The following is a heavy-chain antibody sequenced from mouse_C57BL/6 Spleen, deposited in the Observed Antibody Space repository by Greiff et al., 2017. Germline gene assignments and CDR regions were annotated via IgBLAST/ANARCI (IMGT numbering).Heavy chain of an antibody. Sequence: QVHVKQSGAELVRPGTSVKVSCKASGYAFTNYLIEWVKQRPGQGLEWIGVINPGSGGTNYNEKFKGKATLTADKSSSTAYMQLSSLTSEDSAVYFCARGSYYSNYYAMDYWGQGTSVTVSS. J-gene: IGHJ4*01. CDR1: GYAFTNYL. CDR2: INPGSGGT. V-gene: IGHV1-54*01. D-gene: IGHD2-5*01. CDR3: ARGSYYSNYYAMDY.